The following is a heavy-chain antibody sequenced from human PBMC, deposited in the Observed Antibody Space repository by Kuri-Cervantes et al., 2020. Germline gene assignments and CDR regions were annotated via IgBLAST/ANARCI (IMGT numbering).Heavy chain of an antibody. CDR2: IYHSGST. V-gene: IGHV4-4*02. D-gene: IGHD3-10*01. CDR3: ARDLGSGNYPSWFDP. CDR1: GGSISSSNW. J-gene: IGHJ5*02. Sequence: GSLRLSCAVSGGSISSSNWWSWVRQPPGKGLEWIGEIYHSGSTNYNPSLKSRVTISLDTSKNQFSLKLSSVTAADTAVYYCARDLGSGNYPSWFDPWGQGTLVTVSS.